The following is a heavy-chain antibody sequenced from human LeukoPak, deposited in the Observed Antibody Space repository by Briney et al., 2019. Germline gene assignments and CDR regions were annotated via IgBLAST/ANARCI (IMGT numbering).Heavy chain of an antibody. V-gene: IGHV6-1*01. J-gene: IGHJ4*02. CDR1: GDSVSSNSAA. D-gene: IGHD2-15*01. CDR3: ARDTEDVVDY. CDR2: TYYRSEWYN. Sequence: PSQTLSLTCAISGDSVSSNSAAWGWVRQSPSRGLEWLGRTYYRSEWYNDYGVAVKSRLAINADTSKNQFSLQLNSVTPEDTAVYYCARDTEDVVDYWGQGTLVTVSS.